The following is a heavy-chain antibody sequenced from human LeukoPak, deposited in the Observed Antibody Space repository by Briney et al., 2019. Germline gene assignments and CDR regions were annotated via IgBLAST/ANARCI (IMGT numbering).Heavy chain of an antibody. CDR1: GFTFSGST. D-gene: IGHD1-1*01. J-gene: IGHJ3*02. Sequence: LGGCLKLSCAATGFTFSGSTMHSGRQASGKGLEWVGHIRTKANNYATIYAESVQGRFTISRDDSENTAYLQMSSLRTDDTAVYYCAKLTNWNDAFDIWGNGPIVSVSS. CDR2: IRTKANNYAT. V-gene: IGHV3-73*01. CDR3: AKLTNWNDAFDI.